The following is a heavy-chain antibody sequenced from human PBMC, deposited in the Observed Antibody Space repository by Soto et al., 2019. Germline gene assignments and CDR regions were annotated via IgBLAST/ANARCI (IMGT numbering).Heavy chain of an antibody. CDR2: IMPVFRRP. J-gene: IGHJ6*02. CDR3: ARDEDRLQLGGNYYFILDV. Sequence: QIQLVQSGAEVKKPGSSVKVSCKASGGTFRTSAFSWVRQAPGQGLEWVGGIMPVFRRPKYAQNYQDKVTIPADESTSTAHMELNSLRSDDTAVYYCARDEDRLQLGGNYYFILDVWGQGTAVTVSS. V-gene: IGHV1-69*12. D-gene: IGHD1-1*01. CDR1: GGTFRTSA.